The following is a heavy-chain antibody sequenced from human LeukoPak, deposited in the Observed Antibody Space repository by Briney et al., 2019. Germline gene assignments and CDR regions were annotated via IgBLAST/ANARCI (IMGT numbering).Heavy chain of an antibody. CDR3: AKVTSGSYYAPPPLYYFDY. CDR1: GFTFRSYA. D-gene: IGHD3-10*01. V-gene: IGHV3-23*01. Sequence: GGSLRLSCAASGFTFRSYAMSWVRQAPGTGLEWVSAISGTGDSTYFADSVKGRFTISRDNLKNTLYLQMNSLRAEDTAVYYCAKVTSGSYYAPPPLYYFDYWGQGTLVAVSS. CDR2: ISGTGDST. J-gene: IGHJ4*02.